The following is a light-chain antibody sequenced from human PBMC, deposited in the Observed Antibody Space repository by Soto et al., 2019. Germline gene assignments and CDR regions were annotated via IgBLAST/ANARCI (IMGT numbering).Light chain of an antibody. CDR2: DAS. V-gene: IGKV3-20*01. Sequence: TQSPATLSLSPGERATLSCRASQSISRYLAWYQQKPGQAPRLLIYDASNRATGIPARFSGSGSGTDFTLTISRLEPEDFAVYYCQQYGSSLTFGGGTKVDIK. J-gene: IGKJ4*01. CDR3: QQYGSSLT. CDR1: QSISRY.